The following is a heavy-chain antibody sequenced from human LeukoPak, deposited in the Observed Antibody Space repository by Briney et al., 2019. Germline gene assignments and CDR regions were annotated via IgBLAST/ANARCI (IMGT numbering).Heavy chain of an antibody. J-gene: IGHJ4*02. D-gene: IGHD3-16*01. Sequence: PGGALRLSCAASGSSCSDYWMSWVRQAPGKGLEWVANIKKDGSEKYCVDSVKGRFTISRDNAKNSLYLQMNSLRVEDTAVYYCARGGGHYEDFDYWGQGTLVTVSS. CDR3: ARGGGHYEDFDY. CDR2: IKKDGSEK. V-gene: IGHV3-7*01. CDR1: GSSCSDYW.